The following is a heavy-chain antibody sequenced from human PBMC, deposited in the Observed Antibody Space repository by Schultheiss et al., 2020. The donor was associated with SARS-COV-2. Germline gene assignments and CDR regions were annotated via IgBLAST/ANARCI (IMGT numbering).Heavy chain of an antibody. CDR3: ARDFGVLTTPAHLRRRAFDI. V-gene: IGHV1-2*06. Sequence: ASVKVSCKASGYTFTGYYMHWVRQAPGQGLEWMGRINPKSGGTIYPQKFQGRVTMTWDTSISTAHMELSSLRSDDTAVYYCARDFGVLTTPAHLRRRAFDIWGQGTMVTVSS. CDR1: GYTFTGYY. J-gene: IGHJ3*02. CDR2: INPKSGGT. D-gene: IGHD4/OR15-4a*01.